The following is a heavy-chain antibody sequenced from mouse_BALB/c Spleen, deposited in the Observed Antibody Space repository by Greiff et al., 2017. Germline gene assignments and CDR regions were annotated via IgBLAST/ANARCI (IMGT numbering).Heavy chain of an antibody. D-gene: IGHD2-1*01. CDR1: GYTFTDYN. V-gene: IGHV1-18*01. J-gene: IGHJ2*01. CDR3: ARVYYGNYDY. Sequence: EVMLVESGPELVKPGASVKIPCKASGYTFTDYNMDWVKQSHGKSLEWIGDINPNNGGTIYNQKFKGKATLTVDKSSSTAYMELRSLTSEDTAVYYCARVYYGNYDYWGQGTTLTVSS. CDR2: INPNNGGT.